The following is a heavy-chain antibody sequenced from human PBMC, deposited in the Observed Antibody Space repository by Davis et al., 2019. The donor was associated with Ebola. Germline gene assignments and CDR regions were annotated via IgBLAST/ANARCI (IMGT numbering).Heavy chain of an antibody. V-gene: IGHV1-18*04. J-gene: IGHJ4*02. Sequence: ASVKVSCKASGYTFTGYYMHWVRQAPGQGLEWMGWISAYNGNTNYAQKLQGRVTMTTDTSTSTAYMELRSLRSDDTAVYYCARETAVARWGFDYWGQGTLVTVSS. CDR1: GYTFTGYY. CDR2: ISAYNGNT. CDR3: ARETAVARWGFDY. D-gene: IGHD6-19*01.